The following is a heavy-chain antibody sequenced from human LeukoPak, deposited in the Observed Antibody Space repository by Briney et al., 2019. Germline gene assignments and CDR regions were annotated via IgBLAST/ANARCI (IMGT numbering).Heavy chain of an antibody. CDR2: INHSGYT. CDR3: TRMTAGHEY. D-gene: IGHD2-21*02. V-gene: IGHV4-34*01. Sequence: SETLSLTCAVSGVSFDDYYWSWVRQTPGKGLEWIGEINHSGYTNDSPSLKSRVTLSIDTSRKQFSLNLRSVTVADTGIYYCTRMTAGHEYWGEETLVTVSS. CDR1: GVSFDDYY. J-gene: IGHJ4*02.